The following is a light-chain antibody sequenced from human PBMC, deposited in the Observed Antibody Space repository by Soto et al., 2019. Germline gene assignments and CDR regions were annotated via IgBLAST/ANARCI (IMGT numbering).Light chain of an antibody. Sequence: DVQMTQSPSTLSASVGDRVTITCRASQNIGDWLAWFQQKPGRAPKLLIYKASNSESGVPSTFSCSASGTEFTLTISSLQPADFATYYCQQYYDYSWTFGQGTKVDIK. CDR2: KAS. CDR1: QNIGDW. J-gene: IGKJ1*01. CDR3: QQYYDYSWT. V-gene: IGKV1-5*03.